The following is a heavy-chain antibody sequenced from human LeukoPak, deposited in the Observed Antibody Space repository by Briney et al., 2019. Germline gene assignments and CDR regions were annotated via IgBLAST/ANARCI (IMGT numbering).Heavy chain of an antibody. CDR1: GGSFSGYY. CDR3: ARQPDYYYYMDV. V-gene: IGHV4-34*01. Sequence: TSETLSLTCAVYGGSFSGYYWSWIRQPPGKGLEWIGEINHSGSTNYNPSLKSRVTISVDTSKNQFSLKLSSVTAADTAVYYCARQPDYYYYMDVWGKGTTVTVSS. CDR2: INHSGST. D-gene: IGHD1-14*01. J-gene: IGHJ6*03.